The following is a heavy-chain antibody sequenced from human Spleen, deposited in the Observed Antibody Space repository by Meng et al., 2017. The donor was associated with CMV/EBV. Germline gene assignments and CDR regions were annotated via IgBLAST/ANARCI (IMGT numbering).Heavy chain of an antibody. V-gene: IGHV1-2*06. CDR3: ARTRGYSYGLDY. CDR1: GYSFTGYY. Sequence: CKASGYSFTGYYMHGLRQAPGQGLEWMGRINSNSGGTNYAQKFQDRVTMTRDTSISTAYMELSRMTSDDTAVYYCARTRGYSYGLDYWGQGTLVTVSS. D-gene: IGHD5-18*01. J-gene: IGHJ4*02. CDR2: INSNSGGT.